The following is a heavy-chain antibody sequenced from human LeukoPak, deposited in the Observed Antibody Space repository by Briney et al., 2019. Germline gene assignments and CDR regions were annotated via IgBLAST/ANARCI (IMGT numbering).Heavy chain of an antibody. V-gene: IGHV4-39*07. CDR1: GGSISSSSYY. Sequence: SETLSLTCTVSGGSISSSSYYWGWIRQPPGKGLEWIGSIYYSGSTYYNPSLKSRVTISVDTSKNQFSLKLSFVTAADTAVYYCARLRGGLYYYYYMDVWGKGTTVTVSS. CDR2: IYYSGST. J-gene: IGHJ6*03. D-gene: IGHD3-16*01. CDR3: ARLRGGLYYYYYMDV.